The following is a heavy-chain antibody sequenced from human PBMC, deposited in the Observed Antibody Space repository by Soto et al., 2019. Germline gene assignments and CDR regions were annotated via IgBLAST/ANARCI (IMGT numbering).Heavy chain of an antibody. D-gene: IGHD3-10*01. J-gene: IGHJ4*02. Sequence: PSETLSLTCTVSGGSISSSSYYWGWIRQPPGKGLEWIGSIYYSGSTYYNPSLKSRVTISVDTSKNQFSLKLSSVTAADTAVYYCARRWFTMVRGVPSYYFDYWGQGTLVTVS. CDR3: ARRWFTMVRGVPSYYFDY. CDR2: IYYSGST. V-gene: IGHV4-39*01. CDR1: GGSISSSSYY.